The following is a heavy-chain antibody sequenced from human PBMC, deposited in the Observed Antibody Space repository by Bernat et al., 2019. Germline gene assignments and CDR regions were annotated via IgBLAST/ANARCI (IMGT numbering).Heavy chain of an antibody. CDR2: IRNKPNRYTT. J-gene: IGHJ3*02. V-gene: IGHV3-72*01. Sequence: EVQLVESGGGLVQPGGSLRLSCAASGFTFSDHYMDWARQAPGKGLEWAGRIRNKPNRYTTEYAASVKGRFTISRDDSTNTLYLQMNSLKTEDTAVYYCARSFGGVIADAFDIWGQGTMVTVSS. CDR1: GFTFSDHY. CDR3: ARSFGGVIADAFDI. D-gene: IGHD3-16*02.